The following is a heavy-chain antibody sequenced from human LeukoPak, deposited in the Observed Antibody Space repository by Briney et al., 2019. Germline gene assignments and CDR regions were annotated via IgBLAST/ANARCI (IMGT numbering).Heavy chain of an antibody. J-gene: IGHJ6*03. CDR3: ARVPRSYYYYYYMDV. CDR1: GGSISSSSYY. CDR2: IYYSGST. Sequence: SETLSLTCTVSGGSISSSSYYWGWIRQPPGKGLERIGSIYYSGSTYYNPSLKSRVTISVDTSKNQFSLKLSSVTAADTAVYYCARVPRSYYYYYYMDVWGKGTTVTVSS. V-gene: IGHV4-39*07.